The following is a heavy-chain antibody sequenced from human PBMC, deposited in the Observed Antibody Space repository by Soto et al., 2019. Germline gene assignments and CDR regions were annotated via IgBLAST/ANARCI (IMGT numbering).Heavy chain of an antibody. V-gene: IGHV2-5*01. CDR3: AKCGTSGWYGWFDP. CDR1: GFSLRTSGVG. J-gene: IGHJ5*02. Sequence: QITLKESGPTLVKPTQTLTLTCIFSGFSLRTSGVGVGWIRQPPGKALEWLGFIYWNDDKRYSPSLKSRLTITKVTSKNQVVLTMTNMDPVDTATYYCAKCGTSGWYGWFDPWGQGTLVTVSS. CDR2: IYWNDDK. D-gene: IGHD6-19*01.